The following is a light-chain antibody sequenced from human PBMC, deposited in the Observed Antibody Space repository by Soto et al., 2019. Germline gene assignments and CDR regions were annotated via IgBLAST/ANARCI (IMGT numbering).Light chain of an antibody. J-gene: IGLJ2*01. CDR2: EVS. V-gene: IGLV2-8*01. CDR1: SSDVGGYNY. Sequence: QSALTQPPSASGSPGQSVTISCTGSSSDVGGYNYVSWYQQHPGKAPKLMIYEVSKRPSGVPDRLSGSKSGNTAALTVSGLEAEEEADYYCSSYGGSNTLVFGGGTKLTVL. CDR3: SSYGGSNTLV.